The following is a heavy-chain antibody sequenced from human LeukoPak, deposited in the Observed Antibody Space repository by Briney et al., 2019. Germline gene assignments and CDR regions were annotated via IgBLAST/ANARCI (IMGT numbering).Heavy chain of an antibody. Sequence: ASVKVSCKASGGTFSSYAISWVRQAPGQGLEWMGGIIPIFGTANYAQKFQGRVTITADESTSTANMELSNLRSEDTAVYYCARESGSPYAFDIWGQGTMVTVSS. CDR1: GGTFSSYA. J-gene: IGHJ3*02. D-gene: IGHD1-26*01. CDR3: ARESGSPYAFDI. CDR2: IIPIFGTA. V-gene: IGHV1-69*01.